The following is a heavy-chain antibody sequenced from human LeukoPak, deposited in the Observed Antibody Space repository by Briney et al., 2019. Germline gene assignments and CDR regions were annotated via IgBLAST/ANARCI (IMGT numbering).Heavy chain of an antibody. J-gene: IGHJ4*02. D-gene: IGHD6-13*01. CDR1: GFTFSSYE. Sequence: GGSLRLSCAASGFTFSSYEMNWVRQAPGKELEWVSYISSSGSTIYNADSVKGRFTISRDNAKNSLYLQMNSLRAEDTAVYYCASHLPIAAVGFDYWGQGTLVTVSS. CDR2: ISSSGSTI. V-gene: IGHV3-48*03. CDR3: ASHLPIAAVGFDY.